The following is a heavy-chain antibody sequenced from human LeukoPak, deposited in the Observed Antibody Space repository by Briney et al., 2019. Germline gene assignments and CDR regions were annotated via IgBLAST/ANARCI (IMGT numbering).Heavy chain of an antibody. CDR2: IYYSGST. CDR1: GVSISSYY. CDR3: ARDHDSSGP. V-gene: IGHV4-59*08. D-gene: IGHD3-22*01. J-gene: IGHJ5*02. Sequence: SETLSLTCTVSGVSISSYYWSWIRQPPGKGLEWIGYIYYSGSTNYNPSLKSRVTISVDTSKNQFSLKLSSVTAADTAVYYCARDHDSSGPWGQGTLVTVSS.